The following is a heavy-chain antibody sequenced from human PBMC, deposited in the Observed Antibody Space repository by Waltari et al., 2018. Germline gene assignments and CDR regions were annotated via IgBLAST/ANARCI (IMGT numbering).Heavy chain of an antibody. CDR2: IYYSGST. Sequence: QVQLQESGPGLVKPSETLSLTCTVSGCSISSYYWSWIRQPPGKGLEWIGYIYYSGSTNHNPSLKSRVTISVDTSKNQFSLKLSSVTAADTAVYYCARDALRRDGYNPTIPNFDYWGQGTLVTVSS. CDR1: GCSISSYY. V-gene: IGHV4-59*01. D-gene: IGHD5-12*01. CDR3: ARDALRRDGYNPTIPNFDY. J-gene: IGHJ4*02.